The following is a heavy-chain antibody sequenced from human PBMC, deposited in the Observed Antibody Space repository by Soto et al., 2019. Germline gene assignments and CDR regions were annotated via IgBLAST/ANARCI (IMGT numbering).Heavy chain of an antibody. CDR3: ARAVPLLLKPGSIAARTNTYYYDSSGYYHDY. CDR1: GFTFSSYA. V-gene: IGHV3-30-3*01. Sequence: PGGSLRLSCAASGFTFSSYAMHWVRQAPGKGLEWVAVISYDGSNKYYADSVKGRFTISRDNSKNTLYLQMNSLRAEDTAVYYCARAVPLLLKPGSIAARTNTYYYDSSGYYHDYWGQGTLVTVSS. J-gene: IGHJ4*02. CDR2: ISYDGSNK. D-gene: IGHD3-22*01.